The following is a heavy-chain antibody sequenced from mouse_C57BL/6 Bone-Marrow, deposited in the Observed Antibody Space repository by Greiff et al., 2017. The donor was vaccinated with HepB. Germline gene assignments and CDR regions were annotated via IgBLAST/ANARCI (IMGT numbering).Heavy chain of an antibody. V-gene: IGHV1-50*01. CDR2: IDPSDSYT. J-gene: IGHJ2*01. CDR3: ASGITTDFDY. D-gene: IGHD2-4*01. CDR1: GYTFTSYW. Sequence: VQLQQPGAELVKPGASVKLSCKASGYTFTSYWMQWVKQRPGQGLEWIGEIDPSDSYTNYNQKFKGKATLTVDTSSSTAYMQLSSLTSEDSAVYCCASGITTDFDYWGQGTTLTVSS.